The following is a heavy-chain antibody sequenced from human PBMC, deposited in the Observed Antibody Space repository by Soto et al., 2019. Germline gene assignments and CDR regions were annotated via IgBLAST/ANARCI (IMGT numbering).Heavy chain of an antibody. Sequence: GGSLRLSCAASGFTFSSYSMNWVRQAPGKGLEWVSSISSSSSYIYYTDSVKGRFTISRDNAKNSLYLQMNSLRAEDTAVYYCARDGYYDFWSGYPNNYGMDVWGQGTTVTV. CDR3: ARDGYYDFWSGYPNNYGMDV. J-gene: IGHJ6*02. D-gene: IGHD3-3*01. V-gene: IGHV3-21*01. CDR2: ISSSSSYI. CDR1: GFTFSSYS.